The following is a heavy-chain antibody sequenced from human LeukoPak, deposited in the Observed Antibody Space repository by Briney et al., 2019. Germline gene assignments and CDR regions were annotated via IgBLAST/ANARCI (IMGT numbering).Heavy chain of an antibody. CDR2: IYYSGST. D-gene: IGHD6-19*01. J-gene: IGHJ4*02. Sequence: SSETLSLTCTVSGGSISSYYWSWIRQPPGKGLEWIGYIYYSGSTNYNPSLKSRVTISVDTSKNQFSLKLSSVTAADTAVYYCARKAYSSGWRNFGYWGQGTLVTVSS. CDR1: GGSISSYY. CDR3: ARKAYSSGWRNFGY. V-gene: IGHV4-59*01.